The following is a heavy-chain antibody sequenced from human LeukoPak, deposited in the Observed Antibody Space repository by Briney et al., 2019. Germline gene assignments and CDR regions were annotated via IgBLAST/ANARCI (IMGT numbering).Heavy chain of an antibody. CDR1: GGSISSGVYY. V-gene: IGHV4-61*02. Sequence: SETLSLTCTVSGGSISSGVYYWSWIRQPAGEGLEWIGRIYTSGSTNYNPSLKSRVTISVDTSKNQFSLKLTSVTAADTAVYYCARGGRGYSGYGDYNDAFDIWGQGTMVTVSS. CDR3: ARGGRGYSGYGDYNDAFDI. CDR2: IYTSGST. D-gene: IGHD5-12*01. J-gene: IGHJ3*02.